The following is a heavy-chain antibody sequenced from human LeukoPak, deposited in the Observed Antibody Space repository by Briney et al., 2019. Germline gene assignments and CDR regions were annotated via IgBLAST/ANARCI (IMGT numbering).Heavy chain of an antibody. D-gene: IGHD5-18*01. CDR2: IYTSGST. Sequence: SETLSLTRTVSGGSISSYYWSWSRQPAGRGLEWIGRIYTSGSTNYNPSLKSRVTMSVDTSKNQFSLKLSSVTAADTAVYYCAREGIQLWFNWFDPWGQGTLVTVSS. J-gene: IGHJ5*02. V-gene: IGHV4-4*07. CDR1: GGSISSYY. CDR3: AREGIQLWFNWFDP.